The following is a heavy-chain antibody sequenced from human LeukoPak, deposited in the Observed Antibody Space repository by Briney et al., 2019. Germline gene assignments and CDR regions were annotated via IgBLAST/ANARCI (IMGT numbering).Heavy chain of an antibody. Sequence: SETLSLTCTVSGYSISSGYYWGWIRQPPGKGLEWIGSIYHSGSTYYNPSLKSRVTISVDTSKNQFSLKLSSVTAADTAVYYCARAPYGDPFHWGQGTLVTVSS. D-gene: IGHD4-17*01. V-gene: IGHV4-38-2*02. CDR1: GYSISSGYY. CDR3: ARAPYGDPFH. J-gene: IGHJ4*02. CDR2: IYHSGST.